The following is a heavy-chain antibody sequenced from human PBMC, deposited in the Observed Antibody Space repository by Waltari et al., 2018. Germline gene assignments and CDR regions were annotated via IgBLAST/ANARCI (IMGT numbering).Heavy chain of an antibody. CDR3: ARIIGWPNLDY. J-gene: IGHJ4*02. CDR1: GYSISSGYY. CDR2: IYHSGST. Sequence: QVQLQESGPGLVKPSETLSLTCAVSGYSISSGYYWGWIRQPPGKGLEWIGSIYHSGSTYYNPSLKSRVTISVDTSKNQFSRKLSSVTAADTAVYYWARIIGWPNLDYWGQGTLVTVSS. V-gene: IGHV4-38-2*01.